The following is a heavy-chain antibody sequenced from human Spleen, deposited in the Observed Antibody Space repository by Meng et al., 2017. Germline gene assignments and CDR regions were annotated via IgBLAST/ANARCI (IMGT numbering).Heavy chain of an antibody. CDR2: IYTNDNT. CDR3: ARENTAVGSPYWFDH. J-gene: IGHJ5*02. V-gene: IGHV4-4*07. CDR1: DDSISSYY. Sequence: GSLRLSCTVSDDSISSYYWNWIRQPAGQGLEWIGRIYTNDNTNYNPSLKSRVTMSVDTSKRQFSLKLNSVTAADTAIYYCARENTAVGSPYWFDHWGQGTLVTVSS. D-gene: IGHD6-25*01.